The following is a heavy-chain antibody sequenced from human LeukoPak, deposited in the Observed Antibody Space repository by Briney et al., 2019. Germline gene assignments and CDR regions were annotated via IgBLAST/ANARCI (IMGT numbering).Heavy chain of an antibody. V-gene: IGHV3-53*04. CDR3: AGSGATDCSSTSCFP. CDR2: IYSGAGT. CDR1: GFTVSSNY. D-gene: IGHD2-2*01. J-gene: IGHJ5*02. Sequence: GGSLRLSCAASGFTVSSNYMSWVRQAPGKGLEWVSVIYSGAGTNYADSVKGRFTISGHNSKNTLYLQMNSLRAEDTAVYYCAGSGATDCSSTSCFPWGQGTLVTVSS.